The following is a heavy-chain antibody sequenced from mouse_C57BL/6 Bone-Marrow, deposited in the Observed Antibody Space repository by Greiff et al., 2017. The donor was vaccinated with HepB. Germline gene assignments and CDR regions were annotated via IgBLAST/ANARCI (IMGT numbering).Heavy chain of an antibody. CDR2: FTMYSDAT. D-gene: IGHD1-1*01. CDR1: YFAFMASA. J-gene: IGHJ3*01. Sequence: QVQLQQSGAELVRPGSSVKLSCKDSYFAFMASAMHWVKQRPGHGLEWIGSFTMYSDATEYSENFKGKGTFTANTPSSTAYMELSSLTSEDSAVYYCANYYGSSYWFAYWGQGTLVTVSA. V-gene: IGHV1-49*01. CDR3: ANYYGSSYWFAY.